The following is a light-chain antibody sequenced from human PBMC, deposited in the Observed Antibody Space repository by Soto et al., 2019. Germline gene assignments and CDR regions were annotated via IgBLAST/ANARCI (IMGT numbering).Light chain of an antibody. Sequence: DIQMTQSPSSLSASVGDRVTITCRASQSISSYLNWYQQKPGKAPKLLIYAASSLQSGVPSRFSGSGSATDFTLTISSLQPEDFATYYCQQSYSTPRLNFGGGTKVEIK. CDR2: AAS. CDR1: QSISSY. V-gene: IGKV1-39*01. CDR3: QQSYSTPRLN. J-gene: IGKJ4*01.